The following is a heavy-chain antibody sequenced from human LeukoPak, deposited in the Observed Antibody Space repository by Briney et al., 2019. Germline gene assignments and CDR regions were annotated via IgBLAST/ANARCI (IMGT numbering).Heavy chain of an antibody. D-gene: IGHD3-3*01. CDR2: ISGSGGST. J-gene: IGHJ4*02. CDR1: GFTFSSSA. Sequence: GGSLRLSCAASGFTFSSSAMSWVRQAPGKGLEWVSAISGSGGSTYYADSVKGRFTISRDNSKNTLYLQMNSLRAEDTAVYYCAKGGRTTIFGVVITHFDYWGQGTLVTVSS. CDR3: AKGGRTTIFGVVITHFDY. V-gene: IGHV3-23*01.